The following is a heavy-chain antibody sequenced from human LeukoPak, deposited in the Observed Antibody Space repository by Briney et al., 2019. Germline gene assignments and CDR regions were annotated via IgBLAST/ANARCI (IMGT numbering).Heavy chain of an antibody. CDR2: IKQDGSEK. Sequence: PGGSLRLSCAASGFTFSSYWMSWVRQAPGKGLEWVANIKQDGSEKHYVDSVKGRFTISRDNAKNSLYLQMNSLRAEDTAVYYCARDGDSGYVSGAFDIWGQGTMVTVSS. CDR3: ARDGDSGYVSGAFDI. D-gene: IGHD5-12*01. V-gene: IGHV3-7*01. J-gene: IGHJ3*02. CDR1: GFTFSSYW.